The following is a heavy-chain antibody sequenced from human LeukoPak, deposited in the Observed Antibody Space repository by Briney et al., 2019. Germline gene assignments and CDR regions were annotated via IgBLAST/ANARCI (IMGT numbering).Heavy chain of an antibody. Sequence: PSETLSLTCTVSGGSISSGGYYWSWIRQHPGKGLEWIGYIYYSGSTYYNPSLKSRVTISVDTSKNQFSLKLSSVTAADTAVYYCARTPYNWNPPDAFDIWGQGTMVTASS. CDR2: IYYSGST. J-gene: IGHJ3*02. CDR3: ARTPYNWNPPDAFDI. CDR1: GGSISSGGYY. D-gene: IGHD1-1*01. V-gene: IGHV4-31*03.